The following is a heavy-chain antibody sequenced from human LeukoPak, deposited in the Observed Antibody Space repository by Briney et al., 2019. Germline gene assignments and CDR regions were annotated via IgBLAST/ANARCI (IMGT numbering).Heavy chain of an antibody. CDR2: ISGSGGST. Sequence: GGSLRLSCAASGFTSSSYAMSWVRQAPGKGLEWVSAISGSGGSTYYADSVKGRFTISRDNSKNTLYLQMNSLRAEDTAVYYCATGSRYDPGGNWGQGTLVTVSS. CDR3: ATGSRYDPGGN. CDR1: GFTSSSYA. J-gene: IGHJ4*02. V-gene: IGHV3-23*01. D-gene: IGHD3-16*01.